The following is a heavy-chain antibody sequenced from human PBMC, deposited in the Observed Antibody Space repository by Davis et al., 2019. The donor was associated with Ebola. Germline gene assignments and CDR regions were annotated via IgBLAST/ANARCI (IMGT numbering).Heavy chain of an antibody. D-gene: IGHD4-17*01. Sequence: MPSETLSLTCTVSGGSISSGGYSWSWIRQPPGKGLEWIGYIYRSGSPFYNPSLESRVTMSLDRSKNQFSLQLTSVTAADTAVYYCARGNYGDYIVLYYYNMDVWGQGTTVTVSS. CDR1: GGSISSGGYS. CDR3: ARGNYGDYIVLYYYNMDV. CDR2: IYRSGSP. V-gene: IGHV4-30-2*01. J-gene: IGHJ6*02.